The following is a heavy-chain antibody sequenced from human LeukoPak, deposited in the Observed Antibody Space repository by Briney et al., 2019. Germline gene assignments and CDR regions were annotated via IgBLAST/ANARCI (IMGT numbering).Heavy chain of an antibody. CDR1: GFTVNSNY. D-gene: IGHD1-26*01. CDR2: LYSSGST. Sequence: GGSLRLSFSASGFTVNSNYMGWVRPAPGKGLEWVSILYSSGSTYYAYSVKARFTISRDNSQNTLYLQMNSLRAADTAMYYCVRSVSGIVDYWGQGTLVTVSS. CDR3: VRSVSGIVDY. J-gene: IGHJ4*02. V-gene: IGHV3-66*01.